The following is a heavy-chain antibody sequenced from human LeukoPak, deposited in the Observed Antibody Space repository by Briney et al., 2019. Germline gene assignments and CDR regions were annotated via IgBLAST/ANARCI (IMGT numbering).Heavy chain of an antibody. J-gene: IGHJ5*02. D-gene: IGHD3-10*01. Sequence: ASVKVSCKASGNTFTSYDVNWVRQATGQGLEWMGWMNPNSGNTGYAQKFQGRVTMTRNTSISTAYMELSSLRSEDTAVHYCARVVRRGYTWFDPWGQGTLVTVSS. CDR3: ARVVRRGYTWFDP. CDR1: GNTFTSYD. V-gene: IGHV1-8*01. CDR2: MNPNSGNT.